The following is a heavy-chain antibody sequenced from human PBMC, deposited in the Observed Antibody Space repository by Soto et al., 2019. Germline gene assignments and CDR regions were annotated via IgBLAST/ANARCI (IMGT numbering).Heavy chain of an antibody. Sequence: SETLSLTCTVSGGSISSYYWSWIRPPPGKGLEWIGYIYYSGSTNYNPSLKSRVTISVDTSKNQFSLKLSSVTAADTAVYYCARARRYIWGSYRWSFDYWGQGTLVTVSS. D-gene: IGHD3-16*02. CDR3: ARARRYIWGSYRWSFDY. CDR2: IYYSGST. CDR1: GGSISSYY. V-gene: IGHV4-59*01. J-gene: IGHJ4*02.